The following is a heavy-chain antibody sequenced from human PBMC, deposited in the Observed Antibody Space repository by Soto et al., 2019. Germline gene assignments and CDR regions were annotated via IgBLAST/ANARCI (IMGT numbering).Heavy chain of an antibody. J-gene: IGHJ4*02. Sequence: EVQLVESGGGLVKPGGSLRLSCAASGFTFSNAWMNWVRQAPGKGLEWVGRIKRKTDGGTTDYAAPVKGRFTISRDDSRNTLYLQMNSLKTEDTAVYYCTTDPVKNYFDSSGYFRDYWGQGTLVTVSS. V-gene: IGHV3-15*07. CDR1: GFTFSNAW. CDR3: TTDPVKNYFDSSGYFRDY. D-gene: IGHD3-22*01. CDR2: IKRKTDGGTT.